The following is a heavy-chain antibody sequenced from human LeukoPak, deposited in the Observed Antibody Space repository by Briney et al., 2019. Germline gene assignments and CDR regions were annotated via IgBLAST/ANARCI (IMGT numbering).Heavy chain of an antibody. CDR3: ARGPYYDFWSGYFAAFDI. V-gene: IGHV4-34*01. J-gene: IGHJ3*02. CDR2: INHSGST. CDR1: GGSFSGYY. Sequence: SETLSLTCADYGGSFSGYYWSWIRQPPGKGLEWIGEINHSGSTNYNPSLKSRVTISVDTSKNQFSLKLSSVTAADTAVYYCARGPYYDFWSGYFAAFDIWGQGTMVTVSS. D-gene: IGHD3-3*01.